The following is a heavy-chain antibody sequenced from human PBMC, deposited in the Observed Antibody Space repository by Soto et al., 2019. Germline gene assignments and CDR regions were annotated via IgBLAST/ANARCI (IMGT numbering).Heavy chain of an antibody. CDR2: IIPILGIA. CDR3: ARVNTAMSCYYYYGMDV. CDR1: GGTFSSYT. Sequence: QVQLVQSGAEVKKPGSSVKVSCKASGGTFSSYTISWVRQAPGQGLEWMGRIIPILGIANYAQKFQGRVTITADKSTSTAYMELSSLRSEDTAVYYCARVNTAMSCYYYYGMDVWGQGTTVTVSS. D-gene: IGHD5-18*01. J-gene: IGHJ6*02. V-gene: IGHV1-69*02.